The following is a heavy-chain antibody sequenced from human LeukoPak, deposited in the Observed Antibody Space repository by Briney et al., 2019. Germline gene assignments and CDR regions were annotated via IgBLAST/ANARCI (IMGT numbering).Heavy chain of an antibody. Sequence: GGSLRLSCAASGLTVSSNYMSWVRQAPGKGLEWVSSISSSSSSIYYADSVKGRFTISRDNAKNSLYLQMNSLRAEDTAVYYCARGGVPAARNYYYYYMDVWGKGTTVTVSS. CDR2: ISSSSSSI. CDR1: GLTVSSNY. CDR3: ARGGVPAARNYYYYYMDV. D-gene: IGHD2-2*01. J-gene: IGHJ6*03. V-gene: IGHV3-21*01.